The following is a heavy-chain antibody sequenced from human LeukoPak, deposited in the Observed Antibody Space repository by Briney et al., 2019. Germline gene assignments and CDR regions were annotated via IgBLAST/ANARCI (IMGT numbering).Heavy chain of an antibody. Sequence: ETLSLTCXVYGGSXSGYYWSWIRQPPGKGLEWIGEINHSGSTNYNPSLKSRVTISVDTSKNQFSLKPSSVTAADTAVYYCARHRKGRTFDYWGQGTLVTVSS. J-gene: IGHJ4*02. V-gene: IGHV4-34*01. CDR2: INHSGST. CDR1: GGSXSGYY. CDR3: ARHRKGRTFDY.